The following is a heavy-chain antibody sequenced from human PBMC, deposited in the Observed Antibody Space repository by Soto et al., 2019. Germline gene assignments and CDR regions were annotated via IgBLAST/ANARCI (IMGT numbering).Heavy chain of an antibody. Sequence: QVQLVQSGAEVKKPGASVKVSCKASGYTFTSYGISWVRQAPGQGLEWMGWISAYNGNTNYAQKLQGRVTMTTDTSTSTAYMELRSLRSDDTAVYYCARAQPFYDSSGYSVGYDYWGQGTLVTVSS. CDR3: ARAQPFYDSSGYSVGYDY. V-gene: IGHV1-18*01. CDR1: GYTFTSYG. D-gene: IGHD3-22*01. CDR2: ISAYNGNT. J-gene: IGHJ4*02.